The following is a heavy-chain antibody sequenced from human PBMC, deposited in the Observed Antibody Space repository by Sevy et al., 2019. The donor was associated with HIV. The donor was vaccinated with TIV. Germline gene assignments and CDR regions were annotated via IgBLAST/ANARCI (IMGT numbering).Heavy chain of an antibody. CDR3: ARGGPIWSANYIPEY. CDR2: INPNSHGT. CDR1: GYTFTGYS. J-gene: IGHJ4*02. V-gene: IGHV1-2*02. Sequence: AAVKVSCKASGYTFTGYSMHWVGQAPGHGLEWMGWINPNSHGTNYAQKFQGRVTMSGDTSISTAYMELRGLRSDDSAGYYCARGGPIWSANYIPEYWGQGTPVTVSS. D-gene: IGHD3-3*01.